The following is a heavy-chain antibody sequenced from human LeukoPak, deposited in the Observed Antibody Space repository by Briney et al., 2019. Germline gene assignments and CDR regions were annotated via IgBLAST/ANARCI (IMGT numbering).Heavy chain of an antibody. CDR3: AKDLYSSGYYGMDV. CDR1: GLTPSIYA. CDR2: IAYDGGNK. D-gene: IGHD6-19*01. Sequence: GRTLRLSCAASGLTPSIYAIHWVPQAPGKGLECVAVIAYDGGNKYYADSVKGRFTISRDNSKNTQFLQMNSLRAEDTAVYYCAKDLYSSGYYGMDVWGQGTTVTVSS. V-gene: IGHV3-30-3*01. J-gene: IGHJ6*02.